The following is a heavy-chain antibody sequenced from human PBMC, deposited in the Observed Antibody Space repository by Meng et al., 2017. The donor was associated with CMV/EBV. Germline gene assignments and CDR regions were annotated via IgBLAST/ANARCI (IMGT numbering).Heavy chain of an antibody. Sequence: GESLKISCAASGFTFSSYAMSWVRQAPGKGLEWVSAISGSGGSTYYADSVKGRFTISRDNSKNTLYLQMNSLRAEDTAVYYCAKDQAPYDFWSGQAPFYYYGMDVWGQGTTVTVSS. D-gene: IGHD3-3*01. V-gene: IGHV3-23*01. CDR1: GFTFSSYA. CDR2: ISGSGGST. J-gene: IGHJ6*02. CDR3: AKDQAPYDFWSGQAPFYYYGMDV.